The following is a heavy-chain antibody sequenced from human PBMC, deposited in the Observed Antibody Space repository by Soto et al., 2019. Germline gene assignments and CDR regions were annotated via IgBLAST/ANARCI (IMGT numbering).Heavy chain of an antibody. J-gene: IGHJ4*02. CDR2: ISRSSSTI. D-gene: IGHD3-10*01. Sequence: EVQLVESGGGLVQPGGSLRLSCAASGFTFSSYSMNWVRQAPGKGLEWVSYISRSSSTIYYADSVKGRFTISRDNAKNSLYLQMNSLRAEDTAVYYCARDESSGSYHDYWGQGTLVTVSS. CDR3: ARDESSGSYHDY. CDR1: GFTFSSYS. V-gene: IGHV3-48*01.